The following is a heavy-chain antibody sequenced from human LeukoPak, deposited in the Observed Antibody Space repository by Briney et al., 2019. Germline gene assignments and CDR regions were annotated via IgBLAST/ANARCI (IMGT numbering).Heavy chain of an antibody. J-gene: IGHJ6*03. V-gene: IGHV4-39*01. CDR2: IYYSGST. D-gene: IGHD3-22*01. Sequence: KPSETLSLTCTVSGGSISSSSYYWGWIRQPPGKGLEWIGSIYYSGSTYYNPSLKSRVTISGDTSKNQFSLKVISVTAADTAVYYCARPTHYDSSGAYMNVWGRGTTVTVSS. CDR1: GGSISSSSYY. CDR3: ARPTHYDSSGAYMNV.